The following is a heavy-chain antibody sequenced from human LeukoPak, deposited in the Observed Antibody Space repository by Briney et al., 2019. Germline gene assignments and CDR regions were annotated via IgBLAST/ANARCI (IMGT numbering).Heavy chain of an antibody. Sequence: PSETLSLTCAVSGGSISSGGYSWSWIRQPPGKGLEWIGYIYHSGSTYYNPSLKSRVTISVDRSKNQFSLKLSSVTAADTAVYYCARSWQHTDYWGQGTLVTVSS. CDR2: IYHSGST. J-gene: IGHJ4*02. CDR1: GGSISSGGYS. CDR3: ARSWQHTDY. D-gene: IGHD6-13*01. V-gene: IGHV4-30-2*01.